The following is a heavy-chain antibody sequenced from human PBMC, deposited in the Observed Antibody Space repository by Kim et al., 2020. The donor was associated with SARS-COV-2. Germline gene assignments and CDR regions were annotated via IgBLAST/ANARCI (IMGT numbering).Heavy chain of an antibody. CDR2: IIPIFGTA. CDR3: ASSGRFLEWLLFSTGFDY. D-gene: IGHD3-3*01. Sequence: SVKVSCKASGGTFSSYAISWVRQAPGQGLEWMGGIIPIFGTANYAQKFQGRVTITADESTSTAYMELSSLRSEDTAVYYCASSGRFLEWLLFSTGFDYWGQGTLVTVSS. V-gene: IGHV1-69*13. CDR1: GGTFSSYA. J-gene: IGHJ4*02.